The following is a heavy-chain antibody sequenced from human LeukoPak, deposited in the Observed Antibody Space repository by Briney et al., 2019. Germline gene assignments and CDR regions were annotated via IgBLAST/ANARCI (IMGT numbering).Heavy chain of an antibody. Sequence: SETLSLACTVSGVSVSSSSYYWGWIRQPPGKGLEWIGSIYYSGSTYYNPSLKSRVTISVDTSKNQFSLKLSSVTAADTAVYYCARDYGLGGLGWFFDLWGRGTLVTVSS. CDR1: GVSVSSSSYY. J-gene: IGHJ2*01. V-gene: IGHV4-39*07. CDR2: IYYSGST. D-gene: IGHD3/OR15-3a*01. CDR3: ARDYGLGGLGWFFDL.